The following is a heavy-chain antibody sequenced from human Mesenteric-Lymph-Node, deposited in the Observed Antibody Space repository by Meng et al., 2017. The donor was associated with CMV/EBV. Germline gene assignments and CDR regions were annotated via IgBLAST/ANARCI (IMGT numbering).Heavy chain of an antibody. D-gene: IGHD3-10*01. J-gene: IGHJ4*02. V-gene: IGHV1-69*04. CDR3: AREDGEGWDY. CDR1: GGPFSSYT. Sequence: SVKVSCKASGGPFSSYTISWVRQAPGQGLEWMGRILPILGIANYAQKFQGRVTITADKSTSTAYMELSSLRSEDTAVYYCAREDGEGWDYWGQGTLVTVSS. CDR2: ILPILGIA.